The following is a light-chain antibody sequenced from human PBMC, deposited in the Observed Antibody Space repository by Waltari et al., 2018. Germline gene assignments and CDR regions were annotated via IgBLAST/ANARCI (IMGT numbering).Light chain of an antibody. CDR1: SSDVGGYDY. CDR2: GVS. V-gene: IGLV2-11*01. Sequence: QSALTQPRSVSGSPGQSITISCTGTSSDVGGYDYVSWYQQHPGKAPTLMIYGVSRRPTGVTDWFSSSKSGNTASLTISGFQAEYEANYYCSSDAGGAWVFGEGTKRTVL. J-gene: IGLJ3*02. CDR3: SSDAGGAWV.